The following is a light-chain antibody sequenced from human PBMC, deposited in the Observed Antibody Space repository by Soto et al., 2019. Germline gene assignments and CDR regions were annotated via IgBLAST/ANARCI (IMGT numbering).Light chain of an antibody. CDR1: QSVSSNY. CDR2: DAS. CDR3: QQRNTWPPIT. Sequence: IGLTQSPGTLSFSLGERGHLFCRACQSVSSNYLAWYQQKPGQAPRLLIYDASRRASGVPARFSGSGSGTDFTLTISSLEPEDFALYYCQQRNTWPPITFGQGTRWRL. J-gene: IGKJ5*01. V-gene: IGKV3D-20*02.